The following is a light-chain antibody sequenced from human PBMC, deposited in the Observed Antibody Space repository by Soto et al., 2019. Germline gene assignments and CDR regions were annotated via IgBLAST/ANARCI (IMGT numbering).Light chain of an antibody. CDR1: QSVSSY. V-gene: IGKV3-11*01. CDR2: DAS. J-gene: IGKJ5*01. CDR3: QQRSNFIT. Sequence: EIVMTQSPATLSLSPGERATLSCRASQSVSSYLAWYQQKPVQAPRLLIYDASNRATGIPARFSGSGSGTDFTLTISSLESEDFAVYYCQQRSNFITFGQGTRLEIK.